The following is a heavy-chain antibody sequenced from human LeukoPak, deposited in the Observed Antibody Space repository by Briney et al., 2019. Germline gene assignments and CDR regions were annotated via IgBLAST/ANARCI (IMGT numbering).Heavy chain of an antibody. V-gene: IGHV3-30*18. CDR2: ISYDGSNK. J-gene: IGHJ4*02. D-gene: IGHD6-13*01. CDR1: GFTFSSYA. CDR3: AKAEQQLVQDRTCFDY. Sequence: PGGSLRLSCAASGFTFSSYAMSWVRQAPGKGLEWVAVISYDGSNKYYADSVKGRFTISRDNSKNTLYLQMNSLRAEDTAVYYCAKAEQQLVQDRTCFDYWGQGTLVTVSS.